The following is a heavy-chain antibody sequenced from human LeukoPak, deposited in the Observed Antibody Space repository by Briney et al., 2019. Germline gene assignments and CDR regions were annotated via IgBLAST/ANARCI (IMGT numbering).Heavy chain of an antibody. Sequence: GGSLRLSCAASGFTFSSYWMSWVRQAPGKGLEWVANIKQDGSEKYYVDSVKGRFTISRDNAKNSLYLQMNSLRAEDTAVYYCARGPLIWGRLTFFFDYWGQGTLVTVSS. CDR2: IKQDGSEK. CDR1: GFTFSSYW. CDR3: ARGPLIWGRLTFFFDY. V-gene: IGHV3-7*01. J-gene: IGHJ4*02. D-gene: IGHD3-10*01.